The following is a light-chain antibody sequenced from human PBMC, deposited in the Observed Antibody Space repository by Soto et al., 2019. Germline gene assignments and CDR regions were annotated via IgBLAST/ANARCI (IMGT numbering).Light chain of an antibody. V-gene: IGKV3-11*01. CDR1: QSVSSY. CDR2: DAS. J-gene: IGKJ4*01. Sequence: EIVLTQSPATLSLSPGERATLSCRASQSVSSYLAWYQQKPGQAPRLLIYDASNRATSIPARFSGSGSGTDFTLTISSLEPEDFAVYYCQQRGSWPLTFGGGTKVEIK. CDR3: QQRGSWPLT.